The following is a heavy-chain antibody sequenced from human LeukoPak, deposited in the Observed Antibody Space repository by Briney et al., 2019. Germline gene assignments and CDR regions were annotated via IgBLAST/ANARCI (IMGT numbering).Heavy chain of an antibody. Sequence: PSGTLSLTCTASGGSISSYYWSWIRQPPGKGLEWIGYIYYSGSTNYNPSLKSRVTISVDTSKNQFSLKLSSVTAADTAVYYCARNGARYYYGMDVWGQGTTVTVSS. V-gene: IGHV4-59*01. CDR1: GGSISSYY. J-gene: IGHJ6*02. CDR2: IYYSGST. D-gene: IGHD2-8*01. CDR3: ARNGARYYYGMDV.